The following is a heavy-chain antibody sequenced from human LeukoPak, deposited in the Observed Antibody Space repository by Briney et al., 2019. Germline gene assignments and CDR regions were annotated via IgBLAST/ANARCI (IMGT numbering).Heavy chain of an antibody. V-gene: IGHV1-2*02. J-gene: IGHJ5*02. CDR1: GYTFTGYY. D-gene: IGHD3-10*01. Sequence: AASVKVSCKASGYTFTGYYMHWVRQAPGQGLEWMGWINPNSGGTNYAQKFQGRVTMTRDTSISTAYMELSSLRSDDTAVYYCARGRLGTWFGELKAWGQGTLVTVSS. CDR2: INPNSGGT. CDR3: ARGRLGTWFGELKA.